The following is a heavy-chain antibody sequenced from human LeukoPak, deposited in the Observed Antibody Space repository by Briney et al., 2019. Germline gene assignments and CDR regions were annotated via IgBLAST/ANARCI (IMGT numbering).Heavy chain of an antibody. V-gene: IGHV3-30*02. Sequence: PGGSLRLSCAASGFTFSSYGMHWVRHAPGKGLELVAFIRYDGSNKYYADSVKGRFTISRDNSKNTLYLQMNSLRAEDTAVYYCAKDGSNYYGSGSYFDYWGQGTLVTVSS. CDR3: AKDGSNYYGSGSYFDY. J-gene: IGHJ4*02. CDR2: IRYDGSNK. D-gene: IGHD3-10*01. CDR1: GFTFSSYG.